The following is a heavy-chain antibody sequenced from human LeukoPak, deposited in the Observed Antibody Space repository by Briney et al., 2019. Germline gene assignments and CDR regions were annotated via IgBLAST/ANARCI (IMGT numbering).Heavy chain of an antibody. CDR3: ARGQQLVKAD. D-gene: IGHD6-13*01. V-gene: IGHV3-33*08. Sequence: GGSLRLSCAASGFTFSSYWMSWVRRAPGKGLEWVAVIWYDGSIKNYADSVKGRFTISRDNSKNTVYLQMDSLRAEDTALYYCARGQQLVKADWGQGTLVTVSS. CDR2: IWYDGSIK. J-gene: IGHJ4*02. CDR1: GFTFSSYW.